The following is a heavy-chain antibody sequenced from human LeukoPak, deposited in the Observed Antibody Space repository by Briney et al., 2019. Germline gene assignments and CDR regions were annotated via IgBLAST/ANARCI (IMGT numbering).Heavy chain of an antibody. D-gene: IGHD3-3*01. Sequence: RVASVKVSCKASGYTFTSYGISWVRQAPGQGLEWMGWISAYNGNTNYAQKLQGRVTMTTDTSTSTAYMELRSLRSDDTAVYYCARALLTVITIFGVAPSRPYYYGMDVWGQGTTVTVSS. CDR2: ISAYNGNT. V-gene: IGHV1-18*01. CDR1: GYTFTSYG. CDR3: ARALLTVITIFGVAPSRPYYYGMDV. J-gene: IGHJ6*02.